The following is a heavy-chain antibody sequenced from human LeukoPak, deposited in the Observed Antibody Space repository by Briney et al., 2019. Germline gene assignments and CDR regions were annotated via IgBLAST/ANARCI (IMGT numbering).Heavy chain of an antibody. V-gene: IGHV1-24*01. CDR3: ATYSGSYFLH. J-gene: IGHJ1*01. D-gene: IGHD1-26*01. CDR2: FEPEDAET. Sequence: GASVNVSCKVSGYTLTQLAIHCVRQAPGKRLEGMGGFEPEDAETIYAQRLQGRVTMTEDTSTDTANMELSSLRSEDTAVYYCATYSGSYFLHWGQGTLVTVSS. CDR1: GYTLTQLA.